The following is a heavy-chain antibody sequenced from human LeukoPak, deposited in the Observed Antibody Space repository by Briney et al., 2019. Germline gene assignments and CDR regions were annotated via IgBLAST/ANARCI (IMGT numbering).Heavy chain of an antibody. CDR1: GFTFDDYT. D-gene: IGHD6-19*01. CDR2: ISWDGDNT. J-gene: IGHJ4*02. CDR3: AKGNSIAVSAFFDY. Sequence: QPGGSLRLSCAASGFTFDDYTMSWVRHAPGKGLEWVALISWDGDNTYYADSVKGRFTISRDNSKNSLYLQMNSLRTEDTALYYCAKGNSIAVSAFFDYWGQGTLVTVSS. V-gene: IGHV3-43*01.